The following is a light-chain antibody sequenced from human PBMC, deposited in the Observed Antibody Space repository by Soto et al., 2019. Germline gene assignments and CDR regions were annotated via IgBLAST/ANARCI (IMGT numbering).Light chain of an antibody. J-gene: IGLJ2*01. CDR1: SGSIASNY. V-gene: IGLV6-57*02. Sequence: QSVSESPGKTVTISCTGSSGSIASNYVQWYQQRPGSAPTTVIYADDQRPSGVPDRFSGSIDSPSNSASLTISGLRTEDEADYYCQSYDSSNVVFGGGTKLTVL. CDR2: ADD. CDR3: QSYDSSNVV.